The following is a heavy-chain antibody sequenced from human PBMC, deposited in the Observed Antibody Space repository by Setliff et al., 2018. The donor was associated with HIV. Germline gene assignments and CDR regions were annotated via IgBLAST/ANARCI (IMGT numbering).Heavy chain of an antibody. Sequence: SETLSLTCTVSGYSISSDYYWGWIRQPPGKGLEWIGNIYHSGSTYYNPSLKSRVTISVDTSKNQFSLKLSSVTAADTAVYYCARWRPHRSSDYDQEYYFDYWGQGTLVTVS. D-gene: IGHD3-22*01. V-gene: IGHV4-38-2*02. J-gene: IGHJ4*02. CDR1: GYSISSDYY. CDR3: ARWRPHRSSDYDQEYYFDY. CDR2: IYHSGST.